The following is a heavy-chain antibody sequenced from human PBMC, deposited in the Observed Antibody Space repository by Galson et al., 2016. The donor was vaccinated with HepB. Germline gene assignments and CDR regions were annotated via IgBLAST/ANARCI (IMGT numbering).Heavy chain of an antibody. V-gene: IGHV3-23*01. CDR1: GFTFSNYA. J-gene: IGHJ4*02. CDR3: ARDILGVGDY. Sequence: SLRLSCAASGFTFSNYAMNWVRQAPGKELEWVSSISGNGGRIYYADSVKGRFTISRDNSKNTLYLQMNSLRAEDTAVYYCARDILGVGDYWGQGTLVIVSS. D-gene: IGHD1-26*01. CDR2: ISGNGGRI.